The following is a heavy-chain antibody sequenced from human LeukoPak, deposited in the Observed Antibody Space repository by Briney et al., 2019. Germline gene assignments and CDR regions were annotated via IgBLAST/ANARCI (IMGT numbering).Heavy chain of an antibody. J-gene: IGHJ5*02. CDR1: GYTFTSYD. CDR3: ARGQWGSGEFDP. Sequence: ASVKVSCKASGYTFTSYDINWVRQATGQGLEWMGWMNPNSGNTGYAQKFQGRVTMTRNTSISTAYMELSSLRSEDTAVYYCARGQWGSGEFDPWGQGTLVTVSS. D-gene: IGHD2-15*01. CDR2: MNPNSGNT. V-gene: IGHV1-8*01.